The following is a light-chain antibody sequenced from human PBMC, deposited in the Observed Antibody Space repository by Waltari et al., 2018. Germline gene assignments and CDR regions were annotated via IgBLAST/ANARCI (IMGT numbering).Light chain of an antibody. CDR1: QSVRNY. CDR2: DAS. J-gene: IGKJ4*01. Sequence: EIVLTQSPDTLSLSPGERATLTCRGSQSVRNYLARYQQKGGQAPRLLIYDASIRATGIPARFSGSGSGTDFTLTISSVEPEDSAVYYCQHRGNWPLSFGGGTKVVIK. CDR3: QHRGNWPLS. V-gene: IGKV3-11*01.